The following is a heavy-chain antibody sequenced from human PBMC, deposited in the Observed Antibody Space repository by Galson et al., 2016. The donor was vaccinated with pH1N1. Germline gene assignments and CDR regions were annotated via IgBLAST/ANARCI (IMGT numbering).Heavy chain of an antibody. CDR3: ARNRWLDG. V-gene: IGHV3-7*01. Sequence: GSEEYYVDSVKGRFTISRDNAKYSLYLQMNSLRVEDTAVYYCARNRWLDGWGQGTQVTVSS. D-gene: IGHD6-19*01. J-gene: IGHJ4*02. CDR2: GSEE.